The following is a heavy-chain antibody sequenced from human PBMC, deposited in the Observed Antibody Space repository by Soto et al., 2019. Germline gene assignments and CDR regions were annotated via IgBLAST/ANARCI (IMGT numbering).Heavy chain of an antibody. CDR2: IDPSDSYT. V-gene: IGHV5-10-1*01. CDR3: AKGGYSSGWPDY. D-gene: IGHD6-19*01. J-gene: IGHJ4*02. CDR1: GYSFTSYW. Sequence: PGESLKISGKGSGYSFTSYWISWVRQMPGKGLEWMGRIDPSDSYTNYSPSFQGHVTISADKSTSTAYLQWSSLKASDTAMYYRAKGGYSSGWPDYWGQGTLVTVSS.